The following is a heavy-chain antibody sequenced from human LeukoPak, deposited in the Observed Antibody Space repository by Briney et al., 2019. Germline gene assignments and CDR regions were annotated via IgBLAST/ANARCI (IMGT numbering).Heavy chain of an antibody. CDR1: GGSLSSGGYY. J-gene: IGHJ4*02. CDR2: IYYSGST. CDR3: ARDPGQHYYDSSGYLDY. Sequence: SETPSLTCTVSGGSLSSGGYYWSWIRQHPGKGLEWIGYIYYSGSTYYNPSLKSRVTISVDTSKNQFSLKLSSVTAADTAVYYCARDPGQHYYDSSGYLDYWGQGTLVTVSS. V-gene: IGHV4-31*03. D-gene: IGHD3-22*01.